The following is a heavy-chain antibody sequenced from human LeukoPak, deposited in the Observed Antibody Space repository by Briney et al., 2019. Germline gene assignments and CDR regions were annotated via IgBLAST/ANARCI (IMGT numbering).Heavy chain of an antibody. CDR2: IYYSGST. CDR3: AKRDGYNSYYFDY. Sequence: SETLSLTCTVSGGSISSYYWSCIRRPPGKGLEWIGYIYYSGSTNYNPSLKSRVTISVDTSKNQFSLKLSSVTAADTAVYYCAKRDGYNSYYFDYWGQGTLVTVSS. V-gene: IGHV4-59*01. J-gene: IGHJ4*02. CDR1: GGSISSYY. D-gene: IGHD5-24*01.